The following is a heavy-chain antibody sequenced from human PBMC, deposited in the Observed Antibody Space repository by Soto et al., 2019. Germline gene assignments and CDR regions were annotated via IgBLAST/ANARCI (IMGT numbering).Heavy chain of an antibody. D-gene: IGHD3-10*01. J-gene: IGHJ3*02. Sequence: SETLSLTCTVSGGSISSGGYYWSRIRQHPGKGLEWIGNIYYSGSTYYNPSLKSRVTTSVDTSKNQFSLKLSSVTAADTAVYYCARVGSYHSTAFDIWGQGTMVTVSS. V-gene: IGHV4-31*03. CDR1: GGSISSGGYY. CDR2: IYYSGST. CDR3: ARVGSYHSTAFDI.